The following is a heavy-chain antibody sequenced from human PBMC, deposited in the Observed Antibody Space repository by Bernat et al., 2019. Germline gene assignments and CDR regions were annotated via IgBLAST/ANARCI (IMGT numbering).Heavy chain of an antibody. Sequence: QVHLVESGGGVVQPGRSLRLSCAASGFTFSSFGMHWVRQAPGTGLEWVAAISHDRNTLYYADSVKGRFTISTDDSKNTLYLQLDSLRAEDTAMYYCAKDSLYSSGWYGVGDWGQGTLVTVAS. V-gene: IGHV3-30*18. CDR3: AKDSLYSSGWYGVGD. CDR2: ISHDRNTL. J-gene: IGHJ4*02. CDR1: GFTFSSFG. D-gene: IGHD6-19*01.